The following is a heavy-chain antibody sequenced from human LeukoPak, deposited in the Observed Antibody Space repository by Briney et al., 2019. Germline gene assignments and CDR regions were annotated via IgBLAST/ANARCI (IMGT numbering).Heavy chain of an antibody. D-gene: IGHD3-10*01. CDR3: AKVEYDYGSGEDAYDI. V-gene: IGHV3-23*01. CDR1: GFTFSSYA. J-gene: IGHJ3*02. Sequence: GGSLRLSCAASGFTFSSYAMSWVRQAPGKGLEWVSAISGSDGSTYYADSVKGRFTISRDISKTTLYLQMHNLRAEDTAVYYCAKVEYDYGSGEDAYDIWGQGTMVTVSS. CDR2: ISGSDGST.